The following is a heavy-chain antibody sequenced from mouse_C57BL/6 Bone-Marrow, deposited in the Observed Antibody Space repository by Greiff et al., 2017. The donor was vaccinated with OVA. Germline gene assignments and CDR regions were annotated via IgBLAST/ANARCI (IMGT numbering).Heavy chain of an antibody. Sequence: VKLMESGAELVRPGASVTLSCKASGYTFTDYEMHWVKQTPVHGLEWIGAIDPETGGTAYNQKFKGKAILTADKSSSTAYMELRSLTSEDSAVYYCTRWDPYGSSWGFAYWGQGTLVTVSA. J-gene: IGHJ3*01. CDR1: GYTFTDYE. CDR2: IDPETGGT. V-gene: IGHV1-15*01. CDR3: TRWDPYGSSWGFAY. D-gene: IGHD1-1*01.